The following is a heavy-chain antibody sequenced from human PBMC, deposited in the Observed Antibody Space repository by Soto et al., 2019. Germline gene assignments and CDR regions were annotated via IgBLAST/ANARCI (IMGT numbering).Heavy chain of an antibody. CDR1: GFTFSSYG. CDR3: ARDLGYSYGSRDY. D-gene: IGHD5-18*01. J-gene: IGHJ4*02. CDR2: IWYDGSNK. V-gene: IGHV3-33*01. Sequence: QVQLVESGGGVVQPGRSLRLSCAASGFTFSSYGMHWVRQAPGQGLEWVAVIWYDGSNKYYADSVKGRFTISRDNSKNTLYLQMNSLRAEDTAVYYCARDLGYSYGSRDYWGQGTLVTVSS.